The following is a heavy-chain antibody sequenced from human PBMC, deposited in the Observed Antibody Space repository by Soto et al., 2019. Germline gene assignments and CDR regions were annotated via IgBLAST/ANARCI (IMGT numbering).Heavy chain of an antibody. CDR2: IGSDGRRA. D-gene: IGHD4-17*01. Sequence: QVQLVESGGGVVQPGGSLRLSCAASGFTFGRHGMHWVRQAPDKGLEWVAVIGSDGRRASYADSVKGRFTISRDNGQNTLHLQMNSLRAEETAVYYCASDDDYGDNGLDYWGQGTLVTVSS. J-gene: IGHJ4*02. CDR1: GFTFGRHG. V-gene: IGHV3-33*01. CDR3: ASDDDYGDNGLDY.